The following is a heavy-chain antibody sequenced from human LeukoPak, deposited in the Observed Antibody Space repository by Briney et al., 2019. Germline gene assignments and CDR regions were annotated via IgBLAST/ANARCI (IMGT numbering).Heavy chain of an antibody. CDR3: AKDVVVLRYYFDY. CDR1: GFTFGIYA. V-gene: IGHV3-23*01. J-gene: IGHJ4*02. Sequence: GESLRLSCAASGFTFGIYAMSWVRQAPGKGLEWVSAISGGGGDTYYADSVKGRFTISSDNSKNTLYLQMNSLRAEDTAVYYCAKDVVVLRYYFDYWGQGTLVTVSS. CDR2: ISGGGGDT. D-gene: IGHD2-2*01.